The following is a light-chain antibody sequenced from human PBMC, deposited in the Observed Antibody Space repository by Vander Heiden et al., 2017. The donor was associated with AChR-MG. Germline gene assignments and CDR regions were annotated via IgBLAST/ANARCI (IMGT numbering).Light chain of an antibody. CDR1: SANIGAGYN. CDR2: GNG. Sequence: QSVLTQPPSVSGAPGQRVTISCTGTSANIGAGYNVHCYQQLPARAPTLLIYGNGNRPSGVPDRFSGSKSGTSASLAITGLQAEDEADYYCQSSDSSLSGSRVFGGGTKLTVL. CDR3: QSSDSSLSGSRV. J-gene: IGLJ2*01. V-gene: IGLV1-40*01.